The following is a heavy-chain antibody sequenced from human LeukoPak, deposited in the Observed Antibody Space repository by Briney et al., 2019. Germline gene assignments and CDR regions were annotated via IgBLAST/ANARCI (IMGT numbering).Heavy chain of an antibody. J-gene: IGHJ4*02. CDR2: INPNSGGT. D-gene: IGHD5/OR15-5a*01. Sequence: HVASVTVSCKASGYTFTGYYMHWVRQAPGQGLEWMGWINPNSGGTNYAQKFQGRVTMTRDTSISTAYMELSRLRSDDTAVYYCARVFFGSVRGSVYGREDDYWGQGTLVTVSS. V-gene: IGHV1-2*02. CDR3: ARVFFGSVRGSVYGREDDY. CDR1: GYTFTGYY.